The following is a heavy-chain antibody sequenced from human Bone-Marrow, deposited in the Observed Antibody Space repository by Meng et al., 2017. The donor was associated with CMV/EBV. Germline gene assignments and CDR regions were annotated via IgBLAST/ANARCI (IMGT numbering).Heavy chain of an antibody. CDR1: GFTLSSYW. CDR3: ARGSAGLSTDYYYGMDV. D-gene: IGHD3-16*02. CDR2: IKQDGSEK. V-gene: IGHV3-7*01. Sequence: GGSLRLSCAASGFTLSSYWMSWVRQAPGKGLEWVANIKQDGSEKYYVDPVKGRFTISRDNAKNSLYLQMNSLRAEDTAVYYCARGSAGLSTDYYYGMDVWGQGTTVTVSS. J-gene: IGHJ6*02.